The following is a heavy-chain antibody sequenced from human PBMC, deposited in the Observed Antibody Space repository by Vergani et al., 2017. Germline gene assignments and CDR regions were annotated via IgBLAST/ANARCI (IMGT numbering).Heavy chain of an antibody. CDR1: GFTFSSYA. J-gene: IGHJ6*02. D-gene: IGHD6-13*01. Sequence: EVQLLESGGGLVQPGGSLRLSCAASGFTFSSYAMSWVRQAPGKGLEWVSAISGSGGSTYYADSVKGRFTISRDNAKNSLYLQMNSLRAEDTAVYYCARYSSSWSLYGMDVWGQGTTVTVSS. CDR3: ARYSSSWSLYGMDV. CDR2: ISGSGGST. V-gene: IGHV3-23*01.